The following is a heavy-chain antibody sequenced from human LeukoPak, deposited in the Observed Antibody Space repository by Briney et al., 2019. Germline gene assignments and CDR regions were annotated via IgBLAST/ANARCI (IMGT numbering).Heavy chain of an antibody. Sequence: SETLSLTCTVSGGYITSYYWSWLRQPPGGGLEWIGYIYHSGTTTYNPSLKNRVSILVDTSRDQFSLELRSVTAADTAVYYCARGLRSSGWYPKVGNYYYYMDVWGKGTTVTVSS. CDR1: GGYITSYY. CDR2: IYHSGTT. V-gene: IGHV4-59*01. J-gene: IGHJ6*03. CDR3: ARGLRSSGWYPKVGNYYYYMDV. D-gene: IGHD6-19*01.